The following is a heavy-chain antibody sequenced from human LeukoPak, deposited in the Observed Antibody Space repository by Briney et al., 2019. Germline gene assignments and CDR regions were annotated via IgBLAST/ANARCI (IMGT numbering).Heavy chain of an antibody. CDR3: ARDRGITTARGVPSWFDP. Sequence: SETLSLTCTVSGGSINSDTYYWAWIRQPGGQGLEWIGRIYTTGSPSYHPSLKSRFTISIDTSKNQFSLKLNSVSAADTAVYYCARDRGITTARGVPSWFDPWGQGTLVTVSS. D-gene: IGHD3-10*01. V-gene: IGHV4-61*02. J-gene: IGHJ5*02. CDR1: GGSINSDTYY. CDR2: IYTTGSP.